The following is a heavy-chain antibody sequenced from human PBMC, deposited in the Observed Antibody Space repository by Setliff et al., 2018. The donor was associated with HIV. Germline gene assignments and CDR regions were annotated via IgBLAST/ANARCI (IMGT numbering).Heavy chain of an antibody. J-gene: IGHJ3*02. Sequence: SETLSLTCTVSGYSISSGYYWGWIRQPPGKGLEWIGSIYHSGNTYYNPSLKSRVTISVDTSKNQFSLKLSSVTAADTAVYYCARSTYYYDSSGYDAFDIWGQGTMVTVSS. D-gene: IGHD3-22*01. V-gene: IGHV4-38-2*02. CDR1: GYSISSGYY. CDR2: IYHSGNT. CDR3: ARSTYYYDSSGYDAFDI.